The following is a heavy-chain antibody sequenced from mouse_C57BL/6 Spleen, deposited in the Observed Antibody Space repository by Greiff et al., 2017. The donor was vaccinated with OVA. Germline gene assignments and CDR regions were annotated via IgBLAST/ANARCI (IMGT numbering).Heavy chain of an antibody. CDR1: GYTFTSYW. CDR3: ARGTGSSGY. D-gene: IGHD3-2*02. CDR2: IDPSDSYT. V-gene: IGHV1-50*01. J-gene: IGHJ2*01. Sequence: QVQLQQPGAELVKPGASVKLSCKASGYTFTSYWMQWVKQRPGQGLEWIGEIDPSDSYTNYNQKFKGKATLTVDTSSSTAYMQLSSLTSEDSAVYYCARGTGSSGYWGQGTTLTVSS.